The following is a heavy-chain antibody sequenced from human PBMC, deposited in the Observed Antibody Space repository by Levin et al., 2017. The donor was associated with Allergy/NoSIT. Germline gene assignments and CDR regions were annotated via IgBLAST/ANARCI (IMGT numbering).Heavy chain of an antibody. J-gene: IGHJ3*02. CDR2: IYYSGTT. D-gene: IGHD6-19*01. CDR3: ARDPYSRGLDAFDI. CDR1: GGSLSFYY. V-gene: IGHV4-59*01. Sequence: PGGSLRLSCTVSGGSLSFYYWSWIRQPPGKGLEWIGYIYYSGTTNYNPSLKSRVTISVDTSKNQFSLNLSSVTAADTAIYYCARDPYSRGLDAFDIWGQGTMVTVSS.